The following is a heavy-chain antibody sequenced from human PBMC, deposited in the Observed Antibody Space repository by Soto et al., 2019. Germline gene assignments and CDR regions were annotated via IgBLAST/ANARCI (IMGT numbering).Heavy chain of an antibody. D-gene: IGHD6-6*01. CDR1: GLTFSSYG. CDR2: ISHDGRNT. J-gene: IGHJ6*02. V-gene: IGHV3-30*18. Sequence: QVQLVESGGGVVQPGRSLRLSCAASGLTFSSYGMHWVRQAPGKGLEWVAVISHDGRNTYYADSVKGRFTIFRDNSKSTLYLQMTSLRPEDTAVFYCAKPYWDSSSYFYYGMDVWGQGTTVTVSS. CDR3: AKPYWDSSSYFYYGMDV.